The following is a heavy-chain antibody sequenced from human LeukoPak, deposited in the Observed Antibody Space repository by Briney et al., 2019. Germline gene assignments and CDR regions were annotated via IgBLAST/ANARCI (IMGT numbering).Heavy chain of an antibody. J-gene: IGHJ6*04. CDR1: AGSISNYY. CDR3: AREYCSSSRCFHYSYYYFMDV. Sequence: PSETLSLTCTVSAGSISNYYWSWIRQPAGKGLEWIGRIYTSGSTNYNPSLESRVTMSVDTSKNQFSLKLTSVTAADTAVYYCAREYCSSSRCFHYSYYYFMDVWGKGTKVTVSS. V-gene: IGHV4-4*07. D-gene: IGHD2-2*01. CDR2: IYTSGST.